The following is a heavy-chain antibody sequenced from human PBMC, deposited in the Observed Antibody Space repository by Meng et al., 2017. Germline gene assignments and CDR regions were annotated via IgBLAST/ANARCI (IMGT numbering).Heavy chain of an antibody. CDR2: ISSSSSYI. CDR3: ARGPHMVRGVIGLPNDDY. CDR1: GFTFSSYS. Sequence: GESLKISCAASGFTFSSYSMNWVRQAPGKGLEWVSSISSSSSYIYYADSVKGRFTISRDNAKNSLYLKMNSLRAEDTAVYYCARGPHMVRGVIGLPNDDYWGQGTLVTVSS. D-gene: IGHD3-10*01. J-gene: IGHJ4*02. V-gene: IGHV3-21*01.